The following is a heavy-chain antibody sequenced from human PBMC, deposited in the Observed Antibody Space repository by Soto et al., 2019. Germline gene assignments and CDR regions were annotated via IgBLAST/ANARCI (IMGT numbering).Heavy chain of an antibody. J-gene: IGHJ4*02. Sequence: GASVKVSCKASGYTFTSYGISWVRQAPGQGLEWMGWISAYNGNTNYAQKHQGRVTMTTDTSTSTAYMELRSLRSDDTAVYYCARSDYGDYVEGVDYWGQGTLVTVSS. CDR1: GYTFTSYG. CDR2: ISAYNGNT. CDR3: ARSDYGDYVEGVDY. V-gene: IGHV1-18*01. D-gene: IGHD4-17*01.